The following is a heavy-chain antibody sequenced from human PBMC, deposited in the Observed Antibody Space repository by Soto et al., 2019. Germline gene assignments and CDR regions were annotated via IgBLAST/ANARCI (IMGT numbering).Heavy chain of an antibody. D-gene: IGHD5-18*01. CDR1: GFTFSDYY. Sequence: GGSLRLSCAASGFTFSDYYMSWIRQAPGKGLEWVSYISSSGSTIYYADSLKGRFTISRDNAKNSLYLQMNSLRDEDTAVYYCARDRDTNMETFDYWGQGTLVTV. J-gene: IGHJ4*02. V-gene: IGHV3-11*01. CDR2: ISSSGSTI. CDR3: ARDRDTNMETFDY.